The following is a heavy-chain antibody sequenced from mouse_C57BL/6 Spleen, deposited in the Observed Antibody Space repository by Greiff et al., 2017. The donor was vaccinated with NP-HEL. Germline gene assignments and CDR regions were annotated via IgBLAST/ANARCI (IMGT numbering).Heavy chain of an antibody. V-gene: IGHV5-17*01. CDR3: ARGPSGGYFDV. CDR1: GFTFSDYG. CDR2: ISSGSSTI. J-gene: IGHJ1*03. D-gene: IGHD3-1*01. Sequence: EVKLVESGGGLVKPGGSLKLSCAASGFTFSDYGMHWVRQAPEKGLERVAYISSGSSTIYYADTVKGRFTISRDNAKNTLFLQMTSLRSEDTAMYYCARGPSGGYFDVWGTGTTVTVSS.